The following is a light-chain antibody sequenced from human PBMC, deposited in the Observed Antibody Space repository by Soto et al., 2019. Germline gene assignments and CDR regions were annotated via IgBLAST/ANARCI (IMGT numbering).Light chain of an antibody. CDR3: QQYNRAPWT. CDR1: QSISSW. V-gene: IGKV1-5*03. J-gene: IGKJ1*01. Sequence: DIQMTQSPSTLSGAVGDRVTITCRASQSISSWLAWYQQKPGKAPKLLIYKASNLESGVPSRFSGSGSGTEFTLTISSLQLHHSATFSCQQYNRAPWTFGHGTKVEIK. CDR2: KAS.